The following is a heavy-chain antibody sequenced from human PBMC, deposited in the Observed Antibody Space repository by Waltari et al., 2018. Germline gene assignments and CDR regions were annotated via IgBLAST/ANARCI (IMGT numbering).Heavy chain of an antibody. J-gene: IGHJ2*01. D-gene: IGHD4-17*01. Sequence: QVHLVESGGGLVKPGGSLRLSCAASGFTFSDYYMSWIRQAPGKGLEWVSYFSSSSSYKNYADSVKGRFTISRDNAKNSLYLQMDSLRAEDTAVYYCVRQAYGDLYFDLWGRGTLVTVSS. CDR1: GFTFSDYY. V-gene: IGHV3-11*06. CDR3: VRQAYGDLYFDL. CDR2: FSSSSSYK.